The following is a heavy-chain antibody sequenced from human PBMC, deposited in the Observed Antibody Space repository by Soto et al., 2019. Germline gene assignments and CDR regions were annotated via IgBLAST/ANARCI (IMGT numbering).Heavy chain of an antibody. V-gene: IGHV4-30-4*01. J-gene: IGHJ5*02. CDR1: GGSISSGDYY. Sequence: PSETLSLTCTVSGGSISSGDYYWSWIRQPPGKGLEWIGYVYYSGRTYYNPSLKSRLTISIDTSKNQFSLNLRSVTAADTAVYYCASLRAAAGIHQLNWFDPWGQGTLVTVSS. CDR2: VYYSGRT. D-gene: IGHD6-13*01. CDR3: ASLRAAAGIHQLNWFDP.